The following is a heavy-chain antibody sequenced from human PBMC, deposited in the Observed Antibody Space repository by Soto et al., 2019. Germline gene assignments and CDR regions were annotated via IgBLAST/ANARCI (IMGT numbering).Heavy chain of an antibody. CDR2: ISYDGSNK. V-gene: IGHV3-30*18. D-gene: IGHD6-13*01. J-gene: IGHJ1*01. CDR3: AKDPSSSSWFLGPRYFQH. Sequence: QVQLVESGGGVVQPGRSLRLSCAASGFTFSSYGMHWVRQAPGKGLEWVAVISYDGSNKYYADSVKGRFTIPRDNSKNTLYLQINSLRAEDTAVYYWAKDPSSSSWFLGPRYFQHWGQGTLVTVSS. CDR1: GFTFSSYG.